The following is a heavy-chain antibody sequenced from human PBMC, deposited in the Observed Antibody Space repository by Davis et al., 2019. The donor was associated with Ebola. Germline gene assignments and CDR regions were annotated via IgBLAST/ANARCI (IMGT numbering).Heavy chain of an antibody. D-gene: IGHD1-26*01. CDR3: AREGPLGSIGMSHYYYGLDV. J-gene: IGHJ6*02. Sequence: SVKVSCKATGYTFTSYDVNWVRQATGQGLEWMGGIIPIFGTANYAQKFQDRVSITADESSNSAFMELSSLKSEDTAVYYCAREGPLGSIGMSHYYYGLDVWGQGTTVTVSS. CDR2: IIPIFGTA. CDR1: GYTFTSYD. V-gene: IGHV1-69*13.